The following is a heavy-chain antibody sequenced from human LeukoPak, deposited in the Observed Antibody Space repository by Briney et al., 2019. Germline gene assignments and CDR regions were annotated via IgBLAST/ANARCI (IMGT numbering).Heavy chain of an antibody. CDR3: AKDSLEAAGNFDY. J-gene: IGHJ4*02. D-gene: IGHD6-13*01. CDR1: GLTFDDYA. CDR2: ISGDGDST. Sequence: GGSLRLSCAASGLTFDDYAMHWVRQAPGKGLEWLALISGDGDSTYYADSVKGRFTISRDNRKYSLYLQMNSLRTEDTAFYYCAKDSLEAAGNFDYWGQGTLVTVSS. V-gene: IGHV3-43*02.